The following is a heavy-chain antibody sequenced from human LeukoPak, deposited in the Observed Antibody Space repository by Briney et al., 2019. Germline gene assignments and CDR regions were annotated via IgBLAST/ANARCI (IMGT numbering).Heavy chain of an antibody. Sequence: GGSLRLSCAASGFTFSSYAMSWVRQAPGKGLEWVSAISGSGGSTYYADSVKGRFTISRDNSKNTLYLQMNSLRAEDTTVYHCAKDLGFSTVTTFRIWGQGTMVTVSS. CDR2: ISGSGGST. J-gene: IGHJ3*02. D-gene: IGHD4-17*01. V-gene: IGHV3-23*01. CDR1: GFTFSSYA. CDR3: AKDLGFSTVTTFRI.